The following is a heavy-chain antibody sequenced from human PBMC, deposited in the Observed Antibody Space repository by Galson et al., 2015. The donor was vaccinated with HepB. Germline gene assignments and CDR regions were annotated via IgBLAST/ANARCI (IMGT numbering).Heavy chain of an antibody. CDR3: ARASYDYVWGSYLDGDY. CDR2: ISAYNGNT. V-gene: IGHV1-18*01. J-gene: IGHJ4*02. Sequence: SVKVSCKASGYTFTSYGISWVRQAPGQGLEWMGWISAYNGNTNYAQKLQGRVTMTTDTSTSTAYMELRSLRSDDTAVYYCARASYDYVWGSYLDGDYWGQGTLVTVSS. D-gene: IGHD3-16*02. CDR1: GYTFTSYG.